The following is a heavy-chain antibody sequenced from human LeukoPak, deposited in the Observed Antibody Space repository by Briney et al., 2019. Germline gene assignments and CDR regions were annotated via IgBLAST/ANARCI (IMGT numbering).Heavy chain of an antibody. J-gene: IGHJ4*02. CDR1: GFTFSSYW. CDR2: IKQDGSEK. D-gene: IGHD3-10*01. V-gene: IGHV3-7*01. Sequence: GGSLRLSCAASGFTFSSYWMTWVRQAPGKGLEWVANIKQDGSEKYYMDSVKGRFTISRDNAKNSLYLQMNSLRAKDAAVYYCARVRFGDYWGQGTLVTVSS. CDR3: ARVRFGDY.